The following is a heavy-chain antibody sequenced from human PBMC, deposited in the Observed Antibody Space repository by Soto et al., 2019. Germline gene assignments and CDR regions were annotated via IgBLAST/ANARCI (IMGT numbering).Heavy chain of an antibody. CDR2: IYYSGST. V-gene: IGHV4-31*03. CDR1: GGSISSGGYY. J-gene: IGHJ4*02. CDR3: ARDGGHYDYIWGSYRYTPLPFDY. Sequence: QVQLQESGPGLVKPSQTLSLTCTVSGGSISSGGYYWSWIRQHPGKGLEWIGYIYYSGSTYYNPSLKRRVTISVDTSKNQFSLKLSSVTAADTAVYYCARDGGHYDYIWGSYRYTPLPFDYWGQGTLVTVSS. D-gene: IGHD3-16*02.